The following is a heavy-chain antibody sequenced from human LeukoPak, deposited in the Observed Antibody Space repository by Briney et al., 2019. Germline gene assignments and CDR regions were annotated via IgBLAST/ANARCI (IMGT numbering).Heavy chain of an antibody. CDR3: ARERRITMVRGAYFDY. CDR2: ISAYNGNT. Sequence: ASVKVSCKASGYTFTSYGISWVRQAPGQGLEWMGWISAYNGNTNYAQKLQGRVTMTTDTSTSTAYMELRSLRSDDTAVYYCARERRITMVRGAYFDYWGQGTLVTVSS. J-gene: IGHJ4*02. CDR1: GYTFTSYG. D-gene: IGHD3-10*01. V-gene: IGHV1-18*01.